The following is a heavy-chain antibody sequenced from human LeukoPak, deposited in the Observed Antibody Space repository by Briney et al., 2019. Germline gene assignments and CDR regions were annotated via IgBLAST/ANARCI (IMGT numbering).Heavy chain of an antibody. J-gene: IGHJ6*03. D-gene: IGHD3-9*01. CDR1: GFTFSSYT. V-gene: IGHV3-21*01. Sequence: PGGSLRLSCAASGFTFSSYTMNWVRQAPGKGLEWVSSISSSSSYMYYADSVKGRFTISRDNAKNSLYLQMNSLRAEDTAVYYCARDKFESYYYYMDVWGQGTLVTVSS. CDR3: ARDKFESYYYYMDV. CDR2: ISSSSSYM.